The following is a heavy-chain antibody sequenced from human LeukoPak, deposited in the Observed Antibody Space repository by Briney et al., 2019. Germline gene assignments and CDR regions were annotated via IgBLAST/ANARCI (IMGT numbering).Heavy chain of an antibody. CDR2: IIGSGGST. J-gene: IGHJ4*02. V-gene: IGHV3-23*01. D-gene: IGHD3-10*01. CDR1: GFTFSSYG. CDR3: AKDRMVRGVIDY. Sequence: PGGSLRLSCAASGFTFSSYGMSWVRQAPGKGLEWVSAIIGSGGSTYYADSVKGRFTISRDNSKNTLYLQMNSLRAADTAVYYCAKDRMVRGVIDYWGQGTLVTVSS.